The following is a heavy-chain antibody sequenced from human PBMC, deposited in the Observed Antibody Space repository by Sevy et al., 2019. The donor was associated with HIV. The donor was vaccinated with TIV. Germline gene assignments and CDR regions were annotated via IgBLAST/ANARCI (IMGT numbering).Heavy chain of an antibody. Sequence: SETLSLTCTVSGGSISSGDYYWSWIRQPPGKGLEWIGYIYYSGISYYNPSLMCRVTISVDTSKNQFSLKLSSVTAADTAVYYCARDLSRTYSGYDLVYWGQGTLVTVSS. CDR2: IYYSGIS. V-gene: IGHV4-30-4*01. D-gene: IGHD5-12*01. CDR3: ARDLSRTYSGYDLVY. J-gene: IGHJ4*02. CDR1: GGSISSGDYY.